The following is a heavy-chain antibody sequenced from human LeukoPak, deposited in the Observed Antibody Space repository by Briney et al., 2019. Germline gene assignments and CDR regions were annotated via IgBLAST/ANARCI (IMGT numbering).Heavy chain of an antibody. CDR3: ANQYFDNSGYYYFFVY. D-gene: IGHD3-22*01. V-gene: IGHV3-23*01. Sequence: GGPLRLSCAASGFTFTNYAMSWVRQAPGKGLEWVSATTASGGGTHYADSVKGRFTISRDNSKNTLYLQMNSLRAEDTAVYYCANQYFDNSGYYYFFVYWGQGTLVTVSS. J-gene: IGHJ4*02. CDR2: TTASGGGT. CDR1: GFTFTNYA.